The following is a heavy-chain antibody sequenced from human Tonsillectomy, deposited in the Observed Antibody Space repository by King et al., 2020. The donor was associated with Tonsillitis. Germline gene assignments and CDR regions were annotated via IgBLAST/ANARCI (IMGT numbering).Heavy chain of an antibody. V-gene: IGHV4-34*01. J-gene: IGHJ5*02. CDR2: INHSGST. CDR1: GGSFSGYY. CDR3: ARFLYYYGSGRFDP. D-gene: IGHD3-10*01. Sequence: VQLQQWGAGLLKPSETLSLTCAVYGGSFSGYYWSWIRQPPGKVLEWIGEINHSGSTNYNPSLKSRVTISVDTSKNQFSLKLSSVTAADTAVYYCARFLYYYGSGRFDPWGQGTLVTVSS.